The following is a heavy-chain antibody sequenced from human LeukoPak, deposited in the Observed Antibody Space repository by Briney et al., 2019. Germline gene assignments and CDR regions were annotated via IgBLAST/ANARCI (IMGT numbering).Heavy chain of an antibody. D-gene: IGHD5-18*01. CDR2: IILIFGTA. CDR1: GGTFSSYA. J-gene: IGHJ4*02. Sequence: SVKVSCKASGGTFSSYAISWVRQAPGQGLEWMGGIILIFGTANYAQKFQGRVTITADESTSTAYMELSSLRSEDTAVYYCARKRGYSYGFDYWGQGTLVTVSS. CDR3: ARKRGYSYGFDY. V-gene: IGHV1-69*13.